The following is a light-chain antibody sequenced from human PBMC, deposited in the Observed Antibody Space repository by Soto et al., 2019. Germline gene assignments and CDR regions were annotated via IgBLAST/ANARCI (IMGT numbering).Light chain of an antibody. J-gene: IGLJ2*01. V-gene: IGLV3-1*01. CDR3: QAWDSSTAE. CDR1: KLGDKY. Sequence: SYELTQPPSVSVSPGQTASITCSGDKLGDKYACWYQQKPGQSPVLVIYQDSKRPSGIPERFSGSNSGNTATLTISGTQAMDEADYYCQAWDSSTAEFGGVTKVTVL. CDR2: QDS.